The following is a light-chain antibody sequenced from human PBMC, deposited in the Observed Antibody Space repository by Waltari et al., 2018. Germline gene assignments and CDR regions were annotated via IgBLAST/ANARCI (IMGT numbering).Light chain of an antibody. J-gene: IGLJ2*01. Sequence: QAVVTQEPSLTVSPGGTVTLTCGSSTGAVTSGHYHYWFQQKPGQAPRTLIYVTTNKHSWTPARFSASLLGGKAALTLSAAQPDDEADYYCLLSYSGARVFGGGTKLTVL. V-gene: IGLV7-46*01. CDR2: VTT. CDR1: TGAVTSGHY. CDR3: LLSYSGARV.